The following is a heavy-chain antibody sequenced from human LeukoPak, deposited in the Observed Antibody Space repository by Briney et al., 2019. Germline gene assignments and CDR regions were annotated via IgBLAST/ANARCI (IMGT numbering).Heavy chain of an antibody. J-gene: IGHJ4*02. V-gene: IGHV3-43*02. CDR2: ISGDGGTT. CDR3: AKNYYGSATYYKPFDS. Sequence: GGSLRLSCAASGFTFDDFAMHWVRQAPGKGLEWVSLISGDGGTTYYADSVKGRFTISRDNSKNSLYLQINRLRPEDTAFYYCAKNYYGSATYYKPFDSWGLGTLVTVSS. D-gene: IGHD3-10*01. CDR1: GFTFDDFA.